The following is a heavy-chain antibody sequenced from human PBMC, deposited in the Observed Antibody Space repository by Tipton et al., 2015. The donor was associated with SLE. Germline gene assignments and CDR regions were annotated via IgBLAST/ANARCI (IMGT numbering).Heavy chain of an antibody. D-gene: IGHD3-3*01. J-gene: IGHJ1*01. Sequence: SLRLSCAASGFTFSTYGMYWVRQAPGKGLEWVAMIWHDGSDQDYAESVKGRFTISRDNSRNTLYLQMNSLRAEDTAVYYCAKGDFWSGFAEYLHPWGQGTLVTV. CDR1: GFTFSTYG. CDR3: AKGDFWSGFAEYLHP. V-gene: IGHV3-33*03. CDR2: IWHDGSDQ.